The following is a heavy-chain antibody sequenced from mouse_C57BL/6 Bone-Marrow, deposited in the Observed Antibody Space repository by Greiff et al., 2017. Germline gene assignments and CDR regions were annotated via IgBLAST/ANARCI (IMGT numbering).Heavy chain of an antibody. Sequence: VKLVESGAELMKPGASVKLSCKATGYTFTGYWIEWVKQRPGHGLEWIGEILPGSGSTNYNEKFKGKATFTADTSSNTAYMQLSSLTTEDSAIYYCARTNYYGSSYPHWYFDVWGTGTTVTVSS. CDR1: GYTFTGYW. CDR2: ILPGSGST. CDR3: ARTNYYGSSYPHWYFDV. V-gene: IGHV1-9*01. J-gene: IGHJ1*03. D-gene: IGHD1-1*01.